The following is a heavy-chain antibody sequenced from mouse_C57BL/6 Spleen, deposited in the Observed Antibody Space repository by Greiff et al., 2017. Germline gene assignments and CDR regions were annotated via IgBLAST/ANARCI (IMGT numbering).Heavy chain of an antibody. V-gene: IGHV5-17*01. CDR3: ARGHYYGSSYAMDY. Sequence: EWVAYISSGSSTIYYADTVKGRFTISRDNAKNTLFLQMTSLRSEDTAMYYCARGHYYGSSYAMDYWGQGTSVTVSS. CDR2: ISSGSSTI. J-gene: IGHJ4*01. D-gene: IGHD1-1*01.